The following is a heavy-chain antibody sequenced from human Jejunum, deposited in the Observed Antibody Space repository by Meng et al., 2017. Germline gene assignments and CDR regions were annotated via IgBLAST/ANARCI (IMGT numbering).Heavy chain of an antibody. D-gene: IGHD5-18*01. J-gene: IGHJ3*02. CDR1: GFNFDDCT. V-gene: IGHV3-9*01. Sequence: SLTLSCAASGFNFDDCTMHWVRQAPGKGLEWVSGIRWNSGNIAYADSVRRRFAISRDSAKNSLYLQMNSLGAEDTALYYCTRDHFEYSYGYDASDIWGQGTMVTVSS. CDR2: IRWNSGNI. CDR3: TRDHFEYSYGYDASDI.